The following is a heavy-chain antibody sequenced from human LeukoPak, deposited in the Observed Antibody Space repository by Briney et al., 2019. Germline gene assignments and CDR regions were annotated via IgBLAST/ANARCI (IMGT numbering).Heavy chain of an antibody. V-gene: IGHV3-23*01. CDR3: ARVWYGELKVDV. CDR2: IIGSGGTT. J-gene: IGHJ6*02. CDR1: GFTFSNYA. D-gene: IGHD3-10*01. Sequence: GGSLRLSCEASGFTFSNYAMSWVRQAPGKGLEWVSTIIGSGGTTYYADSVKGRFTISRDNSKNTLSLQMNSLRGEDTAVYYCARVWYGELKVDVWGQGTTVTVSS.